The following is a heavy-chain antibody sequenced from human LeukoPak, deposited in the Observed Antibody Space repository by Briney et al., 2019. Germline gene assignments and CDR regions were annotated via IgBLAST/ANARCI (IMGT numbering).Heavy chain of an antibody. Sequence: PSQTLSLTCTVSGGSISSGDYYWSWLRQPPGKGLEWIGYIYYSGSTYYNPSLKSQVTISVDTSKNQFSLKLSSVTAADTAVYYCARARTSGYHSLDYWGQGTLVTVSS. D-gene: IGHD3-10*01. CDR3: ARARTSGYHSLDY. CDR2: IYYSGST. CDR1: GGSISSGDYY. V-gene: IGHV4-30-4*01. J-gene: IGHJ4*02.